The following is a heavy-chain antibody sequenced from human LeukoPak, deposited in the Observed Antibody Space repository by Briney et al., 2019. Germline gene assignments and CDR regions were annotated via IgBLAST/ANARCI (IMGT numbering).Heavy chain of an antibody. CDR1: AYTFTGYY. CDR3: ARRSRNGLDAFDI. J-gene: IGHJ3*02. CDR2: IDPNNGDT. D-gene: IGHD2-8*01. Sequence: ASVKVSCKASAYTFTGYYLHWVRQAPGQGLPWMGWIDPNNGDTEYAQKFRGRVTMTRDRSISTAYMELGRLTSDDTAVYYCARRSRNGLDAFDIWGQGTMVTVSS. V-gene: IGHV1-2*02.